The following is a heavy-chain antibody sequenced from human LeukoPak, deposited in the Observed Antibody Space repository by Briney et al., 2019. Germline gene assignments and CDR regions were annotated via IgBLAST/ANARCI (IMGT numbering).Heavy chain of an antibody. CDR3: ARGHIVAFFDY. J-gene: IGHJ4*02. V-gene: IGHV4-61*02. CDR1: GGSISSGSYY. D-gene: IGHD5-12*01. CDR2: IYTSGST. Sequence: KTSETLSLTCTLSGGSISSGSYYWSWIRQPAGKGLEWIGRIYTSGSTNYNPSLKSRVTISVDTSKNQFSLKLSSVTAADTAVYYCARGHIVAFFDYWGQGTLVTVSS.